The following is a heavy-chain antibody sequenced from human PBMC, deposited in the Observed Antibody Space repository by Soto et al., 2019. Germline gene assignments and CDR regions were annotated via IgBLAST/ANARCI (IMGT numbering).Heavy chain of an antibody. D-gene: IGHD3-16*02. CDR2: ISYDGSNQ. Sequence: GGSLRLSCEASGFTFSSYPMHWVRQAPGKGLEWVTLISYDGSNQYYADSVKGLFTIPRYNSKATLYLQMHSLTSHHNSLYLCARGHINQTSLIDNWGQGTLATVSS. V-gene: IGHV3-30-3*01. J-gene: IGHJ4*02. CDR3: ARGHINQTSLIDN. CDR1: GFTFSSYP.